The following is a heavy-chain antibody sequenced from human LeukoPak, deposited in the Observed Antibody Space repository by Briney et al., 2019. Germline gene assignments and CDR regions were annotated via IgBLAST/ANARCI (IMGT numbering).Heavy chain of an antibody. J-gene: IGHJ4*02. Sequence: SETLSLTCSVSGASINTYYWSCIRQPAGKGLEWIGRIHSSGSTHYNPSLKSRVTMSLDTSKNQFSLKLTSVTAADTAVYYCARDNDFFDYWGQGTLVTVSS. CDR1: GASINTYY. CDR2: IHSSGST. CDR3: ARDNDFFDY. V-gene: IGHV4-4*07.